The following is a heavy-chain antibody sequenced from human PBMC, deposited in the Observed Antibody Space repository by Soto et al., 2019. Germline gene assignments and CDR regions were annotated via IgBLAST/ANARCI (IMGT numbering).Heavy chain of an antibody. J-gene: IGHJ6*02. D-gene: IGHD5-18*01. CDR3: ARQRVGYNYGRRTDYYDMDV. CDR1: GYSFSSSW. CDR2: IDPSDSYT. Sequence: GESLKISCKGSGYSFSSSWISWVRQMPGKGLEWMGNIDPSDSYTNYSPSFQDHVTFSADKSISTAYLQWSSLKASDTAMYYCARQRVGYNYGRRTDYYDMDVWGQGTTVTVSS. V-gene: IGHV5-10-1*01.